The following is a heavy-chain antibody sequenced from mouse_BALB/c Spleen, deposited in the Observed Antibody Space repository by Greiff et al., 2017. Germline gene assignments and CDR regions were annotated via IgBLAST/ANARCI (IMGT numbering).Heavy chain of an antibody. D-gene: IGHD2-1*01. V-gene: IGHV1-39*01. Sequence: EVQLQQSGPELVKPGASVKISCKASGYSFTGYNMNWVKQSNGKSLEWIGNIDPYYGGTGYNQKFKGKATLAVDKSSSTAYMQLKSLTSEDSAVYYGARSDGNSPFAYWGEGTLVTVSA. CDR2: IDPYYGGT. CDR1: GYSFTGYN. J-gene: IGHJ3*01. CDR3: ARSDGNSPFAY.